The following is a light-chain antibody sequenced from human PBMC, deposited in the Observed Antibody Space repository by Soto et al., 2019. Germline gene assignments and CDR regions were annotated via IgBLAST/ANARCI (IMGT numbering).Light chain of an antibody. Sequence: DIQLIQSPSSLSASVGDRVTITCRANEKMTRYLNWYQQKPGKAPKLLIYAASNLQSGVPSRFSGSGSGAGFILPISRLEPEDFAAYYCQQSYSTPRTFGQGTKVEVK. CDR2: AAS. V-gene: IGKV1-39*01. CDR3: QQSYSTPRT. CDR1: EKMTRY. J-gene: IGKJ1*01.